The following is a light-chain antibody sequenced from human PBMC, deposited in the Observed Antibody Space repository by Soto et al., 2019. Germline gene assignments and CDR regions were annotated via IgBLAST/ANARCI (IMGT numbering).Light chain of an antibody. Sequence: VVLTQSPATLPLSPGERATLSCRTSLSVSVYLDWYQQKPGQAPRLLIYGTSSRATGFPDRFSGSGSGTDFTLTISRLEPEDFAVYYCQQYGSSPWTFGQGTKVDI. CDR3: QQYGSSPWT. CDR2: GTS. J-gene: IGKJ1*01. V-gene: IGKV3-20*01. CDR1: LSVSVY.